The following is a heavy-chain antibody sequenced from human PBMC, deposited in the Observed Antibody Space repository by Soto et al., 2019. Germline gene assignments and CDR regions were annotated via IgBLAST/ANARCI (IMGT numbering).Heavy chain of an antibody. CDR3: ARDGSSGWGRRLHQHFDF. J-gene: IGHJ4*02. Sequence: PSETLSLTCTVSGGSITNYYWSWIRQPPGKGLEWIGYIFYSGSTNYNPSLKSRVTISVDTSKNQFSLKLNSVTAADTAVYYCARDGSSGWGRRLHQHFDFWGQGTLVTVSS. CDR2: IFYSGST. CDR1: GGSITNYY. D-gene: IGHD6-19*01. V-gene: IGHV4-59*13.